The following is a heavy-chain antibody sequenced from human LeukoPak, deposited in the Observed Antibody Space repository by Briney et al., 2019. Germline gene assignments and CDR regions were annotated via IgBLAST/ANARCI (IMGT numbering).Heavy chain of an antibody. J-gene: IGHJ4*02. D-gene: IGHD5-18*01. V-gene: IGHV3-30*02. CDR1: GFTFSGCG. CDR3: AKDPYSYGSYFDY. CDR2: IWYDGRDK. Sequence: TGGSLRPSCAASGFTFSGCGMHWVRQAPGKGLEWVAFIWYDGRDKYYADSVKGQFTISRDNSKNTLYLQMNGLRAEDTAVYYCAKDPYSYGSYFDYWGQGTLVTVSS.